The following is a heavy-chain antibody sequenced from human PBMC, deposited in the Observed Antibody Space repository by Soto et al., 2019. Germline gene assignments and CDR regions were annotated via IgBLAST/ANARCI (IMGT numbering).Heavy chain of an antibody. CDR1: GFTFSSYG. CDR2: IWYDGSNK. D-gene: IGHD3-10*01. J-gene: IGHJ6*02. V-gene: IGHV3-33*06. Sequence: GGSLRLSCAASGFTFSSYGMHWVRQAPGKGLEWVAVIWYDGSNKYYADSVKGRFTISNDISKSTLFLHMNSLSAEDTAVYYCAKDGSGMWAMDAWGQGTTVTVSS. CDR3: AKDGSGMWAMDA.